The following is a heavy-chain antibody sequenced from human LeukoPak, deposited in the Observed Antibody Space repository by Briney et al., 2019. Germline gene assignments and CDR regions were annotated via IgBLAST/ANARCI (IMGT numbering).Heavy chain of an antibody. D-gene: IGHD6-13*01. V-gene: IGHV4-39*01. CDR3: ARQGSAGDYYYYGMDV. Sequence: PSETLSLTCTVSGGSISSSSYYWGWIRQPPGKGLEWIGSIYYSGSTYYNPSLKSRVTISVDTSENQFSLKLSSVTAADTAVYYCARQGSAGDYYYYGMDVWGQGTTVTVSS. CDR1: GGSISSSSYY. CDR2: IYYSGST. J-gene: IGHJ6*02.